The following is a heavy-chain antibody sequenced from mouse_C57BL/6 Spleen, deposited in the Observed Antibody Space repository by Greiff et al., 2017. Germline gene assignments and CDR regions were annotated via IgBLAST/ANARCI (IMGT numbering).Heavy chain of an antibody. CDR1: GFSLTSYG. J-gene: IGHJ2*01. CDR3: AREGSTTVVAPYFDY. CDR2: IWSGGST. D-gene: IGHD1-1*01. Sequence: QVQLKESGPGLAQPSQSLSITCTVSGFSLTSYGVHCVRQSPGKGLEWLGVIWSGGSTDYNAAFISRLSISKDNSKRQVFFKMNSLQADDTAIYYCAREGSTTVVAPYFDYWGQGTTLTVSS. V-gene: IGHV2-2*01.